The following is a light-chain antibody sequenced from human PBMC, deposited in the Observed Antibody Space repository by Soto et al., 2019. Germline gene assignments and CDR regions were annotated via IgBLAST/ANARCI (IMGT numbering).Light chain of an antibody. J-gene: IGKJ1*01. Sequence: EIVLTQSPGTLSLSPGERATLSCRASQSISGTFLAWYQHKPGQAPRVLIYGATRRATGIPDRFSGSGSGTDFTLTISRLEPEDFALYDCHQYDSGWTFGQGTKVEMK. CDR2: GAT. V-gene: IGKV3-20*01. CDR3: HQYDSGWT. CDR1: QSISGTF.